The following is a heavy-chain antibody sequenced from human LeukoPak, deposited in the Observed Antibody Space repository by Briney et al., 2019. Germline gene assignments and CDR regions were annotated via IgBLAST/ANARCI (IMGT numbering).Heavy chain of an antibody. CDR1: GGSISSGDYY. J-gene: IGHJ5*02. D-gene: IGHD5-24*01. CDR2: IYYSGST. V-gene: IGHV4-30-4*01. CDR3: ARVALRDGYNSGWFDP. Sequence: PSETLSLTCTVSGGSISSGDYYWNWIRQPPGKGLEWIVYIYYSGSTYYNPSLKSRVTISVDTSKNQFSLTLSSVTAADTAVYYCARVALRDGYNSGWFDPWGQGTLVTVSS.